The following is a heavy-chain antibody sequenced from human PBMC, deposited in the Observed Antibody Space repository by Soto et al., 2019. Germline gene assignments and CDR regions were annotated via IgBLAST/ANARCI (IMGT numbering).Heavy chain of an antibody. CDR3: ARESRGYEDY. Sequence: QVQLVQSGAEVTKPGASVKVSCKASGYTFSTYGISWVRQDPGQGLEWMGWTSGNNEKEKYSQKFKSRVTMTTDTSPNTAYLELRSLSTDHTALYYCARESRGYEDYWGHGTLVIVSP. CDR2: TSGNNEKE. D-gene: IGHD5-12*01. J-gene: IGHJ4*01. V-gene: IGHV1-18*01. CDR1: GYTFSTYG.